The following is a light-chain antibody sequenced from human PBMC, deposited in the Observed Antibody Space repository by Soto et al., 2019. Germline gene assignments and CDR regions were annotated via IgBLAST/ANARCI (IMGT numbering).Light chain of an antibody. CDR1: SSDVGGYNY. CDR2: EVT. Sequence: QSALTQPASVSGSPGQSITISCTGTSSDVGGYNYVSWYQQHPGKAPKLMIYEVTTRPSGVSHRFSGSKSGNTASLTISGLQAEDEGDYYCNSYTSSSTLVVFGGGTTLTVL. CDR3: NSYTSSSTLVV. V-gene: IGLV2-14*01. J-gene: IGLJ2*01.